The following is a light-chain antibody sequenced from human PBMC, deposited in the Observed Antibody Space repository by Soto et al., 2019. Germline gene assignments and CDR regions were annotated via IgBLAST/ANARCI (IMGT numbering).Light chain of an antibody. CDR3: QQYHNLWT. CDR1: QSVGRK. Sequence: EIVMTQSPATLSVSPGEGATLSCRASQSVGRKLVWYQQKAGQAPRPLIFDASTRATGIPARFTGSGSGTEFALTITSLQSEDFALYYCQQYHNLWTFGQGTKVDIK. J-gene: IGKJ1*01. V-gene: IGKV3-15*01. CDR2: DAS.